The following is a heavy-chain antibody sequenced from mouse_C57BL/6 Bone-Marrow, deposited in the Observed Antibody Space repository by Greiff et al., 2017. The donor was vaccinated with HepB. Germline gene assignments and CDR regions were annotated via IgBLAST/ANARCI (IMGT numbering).Heavy chain of an antibody. CDR2: INPSNGGT. V-gene: IGHV1-53*01. Sequence: VQLQQSGTVLARPGASVKMSCKTSGYTFTSYWMHWVKQRPGQGLEWIGNINPSNGGTNYNEKFKSKATLTVDKSSSTAYMQLSSLTSEDSAVYYCARGGYFDYWGQGTTLTVSS. J-gene: IGHJ2*01. CDR3: ARGGYFDY. CDR1: GYTFTSYW.